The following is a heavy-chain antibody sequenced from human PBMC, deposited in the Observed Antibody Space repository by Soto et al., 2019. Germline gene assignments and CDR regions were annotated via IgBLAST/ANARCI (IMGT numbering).Heavy chain of an antibody. CDR1: GGSFSGYY. J-gene: IGHJ2*01. V-gene: IGHV4-34*01. D-gene: IGHD4-17*01. Sequence: SETLSLTCAVYGGSFSGYYWSWIRQPPGKGLEWIGEINHSGSTNYNPSLKSRVTISVDTSKNQFSLKLSSVTAADTAVYYCARLTTVVSWYFDLWGRGTLVTVS. CDR2: INHSGST. CDR3: ARLTTVVSWYFDL.